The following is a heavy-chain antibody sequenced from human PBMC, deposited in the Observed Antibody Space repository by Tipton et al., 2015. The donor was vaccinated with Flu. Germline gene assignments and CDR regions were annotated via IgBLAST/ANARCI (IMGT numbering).Heavy chain of an antibody. D-gene: IGHD3-9*01. V-gene: IGHV4-39*07. CDR1: GGSISSRSYY. CDR3: VRDNWDRRLVLGLYYFAY. Sequence: TLSLTCTVSGGSISSRSYYWGWIGQPPGKGLEWIGSIYHSGSTYYNPSLKSRVTPSVDTSKNQFSLKLSSVTAADTAVYYCVRDNWDRRLVLGLYYFAYWGPGALVTVSS. CDR2: IYHSGST. J-gene: IGHJ4*02.